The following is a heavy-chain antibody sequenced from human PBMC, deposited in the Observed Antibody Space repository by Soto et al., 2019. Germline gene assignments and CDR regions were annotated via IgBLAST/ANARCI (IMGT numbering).Heavy chain of an antibody. CDR1: DYTFSSYG. CDR2: ISAYNGNT. V-gene: IGHV1-18*01. Sequence: VQLVQSGAEVKKPGASVKVSCKTSDYTFSSYGITWLRQAPGQGLEWMGWISAYNGNTDYAQKFQGRVTMTRDTSTTTAYMELRSLTSDDTAIYFCAREGAVPTAIRPSYYFDYWGQGTLVTVSS. D-gene: IGHD2-2*01. CDR3: AREGAVPTAIRPSYYFDY. J-gene: IGHJ4*02.